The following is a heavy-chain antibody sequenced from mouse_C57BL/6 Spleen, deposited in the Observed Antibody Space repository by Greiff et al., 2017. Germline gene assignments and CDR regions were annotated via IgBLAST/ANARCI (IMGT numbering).Heavy chain of an antibody. D-gene: IGHD2-4*01. CDR3: ARGIYYDYDGYAMDY. Sequence: VQLKQSGPELVKPGASVKMSCKASGYTFTDYNMHWVKQSHGKSLEWIGYINPNNGGTSYNQKFKGKATLTVNKSSSTAYMELRSLTSEDSAVYYCARGIYYDYDGYAMDYWGQGTSVTVSS. CDR1: GYTFTDYN. V-gene: IGHV1-22*01. J-gene: IGHJ4*01. CDR2: INPNNGGT.